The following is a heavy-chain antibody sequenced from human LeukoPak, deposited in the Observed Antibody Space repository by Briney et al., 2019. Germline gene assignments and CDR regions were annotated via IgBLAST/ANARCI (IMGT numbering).Heavy chain of an antibody. CDR3: ARLQYCTGACYYYYYMDV. D-gene: IGHD2-8*02. CDR1: GFTFSDHW. V-gene: IGHV3-74*01. Sequence: GGSLRLSCAVSGFTFSDHWMHWVRQAPGKGLVWVSRSKTDGSSTTYADSVKGRFTISRDNAKNTLYLQMNSLAAEDTAVYYCARLQYCTGACYYYYYMDVWGKGTTVTVSS. J-gene: IGHJ6*03. CDR2: SKTDGSST.